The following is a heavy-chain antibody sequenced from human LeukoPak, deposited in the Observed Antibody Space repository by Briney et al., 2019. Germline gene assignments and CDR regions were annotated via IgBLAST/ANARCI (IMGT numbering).Heavy chain of an antibody. CDR2: IFPGDSDT. D-gene: IGHD5-12*01. J-gene: IGHJ4*02. CDR1: GYSFTSDW. CDR3: ARVGYSGYGFGY. Sequence: GESLKISCKGSGYSFTSDWSCWGRQMRGKGLEWRGVIFPGDSDTRDSPSFQGQVTISADQSVSTAYLQWSSLKASDTAMYYGARVGYSGYGFGYWGQGTLVTVSS. V-gene: IGHV5-51*01.